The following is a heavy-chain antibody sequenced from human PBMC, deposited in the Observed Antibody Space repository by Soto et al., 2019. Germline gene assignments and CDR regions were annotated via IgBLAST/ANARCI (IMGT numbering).Heavy chain of an antibody. CDR2: IYYSGGT. D-gene: IGHD2-21*02. J-gene: IGHJ6*03. Sequence: QLQLQESGPGLVKPSETLSLTCTVSGGSISGSSYYWGWIRQPPGKGLEWIGSIYYSGGTYYNPSLKGRVTISVDTSKNQLSLKLNSVTAADTAVYYCARLYSPAIRLGYYMDVWGKGTTVTVSS. V-gene: IGHV4-39*01. CDR1: GGSISGSSYY. CDR3: ARLYSPAIRLGYYMDV.